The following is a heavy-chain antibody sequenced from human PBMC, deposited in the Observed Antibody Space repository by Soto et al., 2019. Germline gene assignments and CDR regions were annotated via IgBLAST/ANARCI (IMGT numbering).Heavy chain of an antibody. CDR1: GFTFTSSA. D-gene: IGHD4-17*01. CDR2: IVVGSGNT. V-gene: IGHV1-58*02. Sequence: ASVKVSCKASGFTFTSSAMQWVRQARGQRLEWIGWIVVGSGNTNYAQKFQERVTITRDMSTSTAYMELSSLRSEDTAVYYCAAVFMTTAVVGAFDIWGQGTMVTVSS. J-gene: IGHJ3*02. CDR3: AAVFMTTAVVGAFDI.